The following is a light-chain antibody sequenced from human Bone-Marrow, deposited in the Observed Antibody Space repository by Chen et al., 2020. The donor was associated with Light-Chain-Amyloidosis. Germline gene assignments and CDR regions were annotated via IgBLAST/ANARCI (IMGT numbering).Light chain of an antibody. J-gene: IGLJ3*02. CDR1: TSNIGSDA. V-gene: IGLV1-44*01. CDR2: KND. Sequence: QSVLTQPPSASGTPGQRVTISCFRATSNIGSDAVNWYQHVPGTAPKLLIYKNDRRPSGIPDRFSGSKSGTSASLAISGLQSEDEADYFCAGWDDSLNSWLFGGGTKLTVL. CDR3: AGWDDSLNSWL.